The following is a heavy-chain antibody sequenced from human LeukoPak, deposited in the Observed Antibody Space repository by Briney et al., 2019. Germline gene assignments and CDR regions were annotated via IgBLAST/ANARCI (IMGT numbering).Heavy chain of an antibody. CDR1: GGTFSSYA. CDR2: IIPIFGTA. V-gene: IGHV1-69*13. CDR3: AREIGPRQLHLWGAAFDF. J-gene: IGHJ4*02. D-gene: IGHD5-18*01. Sequence: GGSVKVSCKASGGTFSSYAISWVRQAPGQGLEWMGGIIPIFGTANYAQKFQGRVTITADESTSTAYMELSSLRSDDTAVYYCAREIGPRQLHLWGAAFDFWGQGTLVTVSS.